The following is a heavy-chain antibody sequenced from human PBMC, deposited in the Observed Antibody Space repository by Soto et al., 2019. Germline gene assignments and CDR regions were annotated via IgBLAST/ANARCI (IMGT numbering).Heavy chain of an antibody. CDR2: ISGSGGST. CDR1: GLTFSSYA. D-gene: IGHD7-27*01. V-gene: IGHV3-23*01. Sequence: GGSLRLSCAASGLTFSSYAMSWVRQAPGKGLEWVSAISGSGGSTYYADSVKGRFTISRDNSKNTLYLQMNSLRAEDTAVYYCAKNWNWGSLVHWGQGTLVTVSS. J-gene: IGHJ4*02. CDR3: AKNWNWGSLVH.